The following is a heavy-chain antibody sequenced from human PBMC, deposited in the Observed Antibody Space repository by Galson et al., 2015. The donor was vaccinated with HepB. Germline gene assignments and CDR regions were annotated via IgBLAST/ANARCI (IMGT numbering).Heavy chain of an antibody. CDR3: ARDRVAVGAATFDY. CDR1: GYTFTTYY. Sequence: VKVSCKASGYTFTTYYMHWVRQAPGQGLEWMAIIIPSGGSTNYAQKFQGRLTVARDTSTSTVYMELSSLRSEDTAVYYCARDRVAVGAATFDYWGQGTLVTVSS. CDR2: IIPSGGST. J-gene: IGHJ4*02. V-gene: IGHV1-46*01. D-gene: IGHD1-26*01.